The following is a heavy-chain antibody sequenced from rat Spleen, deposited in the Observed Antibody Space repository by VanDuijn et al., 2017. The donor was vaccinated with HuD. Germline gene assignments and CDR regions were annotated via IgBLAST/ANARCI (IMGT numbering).Heavy chain of an antibody. D-gene: IGHD1-4*01. CDR1: GFSLTSSG. CDR2: ISSGGHT. J-gene: IGHJ2*01. Sequence: QVQLKESGPGLVQPSQTLSLTCTVSGFSLTSSGVNWIRQPPGKGLEWIAAISSGGHTYYNSALKSRLSISRDTSKSQVFLKMNSLQTEDTAMYFCAAFPGWGQGVMVTVSS. V-gene: IGHV2S12*01. CDR3: AAFPG.